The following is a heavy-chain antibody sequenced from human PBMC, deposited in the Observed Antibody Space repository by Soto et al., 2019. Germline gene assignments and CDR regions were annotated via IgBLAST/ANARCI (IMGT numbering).Heavy chain of an antibody. D-gene: IGHD2-21*02. CDR2: ISGSGGST. CDR1: GFTFSSYA. J-gene: IGHJ3*02. V-gene: IGHV3-23*01. CDR3: AKGQLAYCGGDCYRHAFDI. Sequence: EVQLLESGGGLVQPGGSLRLSCAASGFTFSSYAMSWVRQAPGKGLEWVSAISGSGGSTYYADSVKGRFTISRDNSKNTLYLQKNSLRAEDTAVYYCAKGQLAYCGGDCYRHAFDIWGQGTMVTVSS.